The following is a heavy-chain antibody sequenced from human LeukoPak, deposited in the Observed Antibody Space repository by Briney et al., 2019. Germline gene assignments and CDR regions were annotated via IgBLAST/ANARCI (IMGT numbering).Heavy chain of an antibody. CDR3: ARVISDSYDLGY. Sequence: VASVKVSCKASGGTFGSYAISWVRQAPGQGLEWMGRIIPIFGTANYAQKFQGRVTITTDESTSTAYMELSSLRSEDTAVYYCARVISDSYDLGYWGQGTLVTVSS. D-gene: IGHD5-18*01. V-gene: IGHV1-69*05. CDR2: IIPIFGTA. J-gene: IGHJ4*02. CDR1: GGTFGSYA.